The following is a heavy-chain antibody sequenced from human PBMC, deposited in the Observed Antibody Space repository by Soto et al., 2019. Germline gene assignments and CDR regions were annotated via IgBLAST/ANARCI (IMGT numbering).Heavy chain of an antibody. CDR1: GVSISSYF. CDR2: TYHRGST. CDR3: ARIGGYHGPLDY. Sequence: SETLSLTCTVYGVSISSYFWSWIRQPPGRGLEWIGYTYHRGSTNYNPSLKSRVATSLDASNNQFSLKVNSVTTADTAVYYCARIGGYHGPLDYWGQGTLVTVSS. D-gene: IGHD3-16*02. V-gene: IGHV4-59*01. J-gene: IGHJ4*02.